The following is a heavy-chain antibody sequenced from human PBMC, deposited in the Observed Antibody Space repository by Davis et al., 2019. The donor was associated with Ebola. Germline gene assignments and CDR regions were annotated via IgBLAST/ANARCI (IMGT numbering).Heavy chain of an antibody. V-gene: IGHV3-21*01. CDR2: ISSDSDYI. CDR1: GFTFSTSS. Sequence: GESLKISCAASGFTFSTSSMSWVRQAPGKGLEWVSSISSDSDYIYYADSATGRFTISRDNAKNSRYLQINSLRAEDTAVYYGPRRADYWGQGTLVSVSS. CDR3: PRRADY. J-gene: IGHJ4*02.